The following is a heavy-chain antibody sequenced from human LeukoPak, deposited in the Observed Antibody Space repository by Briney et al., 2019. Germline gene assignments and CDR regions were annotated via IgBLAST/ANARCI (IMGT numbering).Heavy chain of an antibody. Sequence: ASVKVSFKVSGYTLAELPMHWVRQAPGKGLEWMGGFHTEDHERVYAQRFQGRIILTEDNSTDTTYMELSGLTSEDTAIYFCTHFDYWGQGTPITVSS. J-gene: IGHJ4*02. CDR3: THFDY. CDR2: FHTEDHER. V-gene: IGHV1-24*01. CDR1: GYTLAELP.